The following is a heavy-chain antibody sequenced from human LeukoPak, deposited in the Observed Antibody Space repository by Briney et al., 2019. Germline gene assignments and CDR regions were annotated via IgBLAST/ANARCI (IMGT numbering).Heavy chain of an antibody. D-gene: IGHD2-2*01. V-gene: IGHV3-74*01. CDR3: ARDNCSSTSCPAFWFDP. CDR2: INSEGSSA. CDR1: GFTFSSCW. Sequence: GGSLRLSCAASGFTFSSCWMHWVRQAPGKGLVWVSRINSEGSSASYADSVKGRFTTSRDNAKNTLYLQMNSLRAEDTAVYYCARDNCSSTSCPAFWFDPWGQGTLVTVSS. J-gene: IGHJ5*02.